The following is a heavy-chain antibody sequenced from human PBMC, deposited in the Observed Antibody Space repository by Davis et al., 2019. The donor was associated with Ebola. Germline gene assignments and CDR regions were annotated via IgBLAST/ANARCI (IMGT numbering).Heavy chain of an antibody. CDR1: GFTVSDNY. D-gene: IGHD2-15*01. V-gene: IGHV3-53*01. J-gene: IGHJ4*02. CDR3: GSPVVA. CDR2: IFSGGST. Sequence: GESLKISCAASGFTVSDNYMSWVRQAPGKGLEWVSVIFSGGSTHYADSVKGRFTISRDNAKNTLYLQMNSLRAEDTAVYYCGSPVVAWGQGTLVTVSS.